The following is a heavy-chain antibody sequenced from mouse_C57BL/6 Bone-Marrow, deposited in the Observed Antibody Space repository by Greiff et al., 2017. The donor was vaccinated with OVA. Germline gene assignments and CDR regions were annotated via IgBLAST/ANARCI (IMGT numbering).Heavy chain of an antibody. CDR2: INPYNGGT. D-gene: IGHD1-1*01. Sequence: VQLKESGPVLVKPGASVKMSCKASGYTFTDYYMNWVKQSHGKSLEWIGVINPYNGGTSYNQKFKGKATLTVDKSSSTAYMELNSLTSEDSAVYYCARDPYYYGSSYAMDYWGQGTSVTVSS. CDR3: ARDPYYYGSSYAMDY. CDR1: GYTFTDYY. J-gene: IGHJ4*01. V-gene: IGHV1-19*01.